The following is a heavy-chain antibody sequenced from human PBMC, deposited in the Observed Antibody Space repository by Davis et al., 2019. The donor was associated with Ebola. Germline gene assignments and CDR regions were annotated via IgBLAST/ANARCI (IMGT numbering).Heavy chain of an antibody. CDR3: VRGWLRSKFDY. V-gene: IGHV6-1*01. D-gene: IGHD5-12*01. J-gene: IGHJ4*02. CDR1: GDSVSGNNGA. CDR2: TYYYRFKWFI. Sequence: PSETLSLTCAISGDSVSGNNGAWNWIRQSPSRGLEWLGSTYYYRFKWFIDYEESVKSRIIINPDTSKNQLSLQVNSLTPEETAVYYCVRGWLRSKFDYWGRGTLVTVSS.